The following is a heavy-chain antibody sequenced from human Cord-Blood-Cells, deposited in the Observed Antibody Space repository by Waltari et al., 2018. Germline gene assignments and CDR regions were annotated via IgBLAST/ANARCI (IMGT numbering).Heavy chain of an antibody. Sequence: QVQLVQSGAEVKKPGASVKVSCKASGYTFPSYYMPWVRQAPGQGLEWMGIINPSGGSTSYAQKFQGRVTMTRDTSTSTVYMELSSLRSEDTAVYYCARVMDYYDSSGYSSLGYWGQGTLVTVSS. J-gene: IGHJ4*02. CDR3: ARVMDYYDSSGYSSLGY. D-gene: IGHD3-22*01. CDR1: GYTFPSYY. V-gene: IGHV1-46*01. CDR2: INPSGGST.